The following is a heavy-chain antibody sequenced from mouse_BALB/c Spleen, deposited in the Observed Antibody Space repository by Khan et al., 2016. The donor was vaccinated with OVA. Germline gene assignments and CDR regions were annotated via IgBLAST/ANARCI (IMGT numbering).Heavy chain of an antibody. J-gene: IGHJ3*01. Sequence: EVELVESGGGLVKPGGSLKLSCAASGFTFSDYYMYWVRQTPEKRLEWVATISDGGTYIYYPDNVKGRFTITRDNAKNNLYLQMSSLKSEDTAMYYCTRGYYGDPFAYWGQGTLVTVSA. V-gene: IGHV5-4*02. CDR2: ISDGGTYI. D-gene: IGHD2-13*01. CDR1: GFTFSDYY. CDR3: TRGYYGDPFAY.